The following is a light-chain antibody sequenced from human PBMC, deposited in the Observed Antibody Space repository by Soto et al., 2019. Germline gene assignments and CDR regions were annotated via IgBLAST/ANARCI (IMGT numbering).Light chain of an antibody. Sequence: ESVLTQSPGTLSLSPGERATLSCRASQSVSSSYLAWYQQKPGQAPRLLIYGASSRATGIPDRFSGSGSGTDFTLTINRLEPEEFAVYYCQQYGSSPPYTFGQGTKLEI. V-gene: IGKV3-20*01. CDR1: QSVSSSY. J-gene: IGKJ2*01. CDR2: GAS. CDR3: QQYGSSPPYT.